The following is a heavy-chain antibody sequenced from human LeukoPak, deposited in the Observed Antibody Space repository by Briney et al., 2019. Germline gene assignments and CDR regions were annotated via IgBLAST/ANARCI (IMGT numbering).Heavy chain of an antibody. D-gene: IGHD6-13*01. V-gene: IGHV4-34*01. CDR1: GGSFRGYY. CDR2: INHSGST. J-gene: IGHJ6*03. Sequence: SETLSLTCAVYGGSFRGYYWSWIRQPPGKGLEWIGEINHSGSTNYNPSLKSRVTISVDTSKNQFSLKLSSVTAADTAVYYCARGRAAGYYYYYYMDVWGKGTTVTVSS. CDR3: ARGRAAGYYYYYYMDV.